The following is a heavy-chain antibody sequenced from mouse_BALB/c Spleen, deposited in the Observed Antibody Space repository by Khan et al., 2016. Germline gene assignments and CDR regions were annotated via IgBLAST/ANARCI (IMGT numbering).Heavy chain of an antibody. V-gene: IGHV9-2-1*01. CDR3: ARYDYGRFDY. CDR1: GYTFTDYS. J-gene: IGHJ2*01. CDR2: INTETGEP. D-gene: IGHD2-4*01. Sequence: QIQLVQSGPELKKPGETVKISCKASGYTFTDYSMHWVKQAPGKGLKWMGWINTETGEPTYADDFKGRFAFSLETSASTAYLQINNLKNEDTATXFCARYDYGRFDYWGQGTTLTVSS.